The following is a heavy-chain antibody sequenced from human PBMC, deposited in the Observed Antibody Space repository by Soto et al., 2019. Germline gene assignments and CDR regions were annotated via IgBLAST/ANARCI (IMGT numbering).Heavy chain of an antibody. CDR2: IIPIFGTA. Sequence: ASVKVSCKASGGTFSSYAISWVRQAPGQGLEWMGGIIPIFGTANYAQKFQGRVTITADESTSTAYMELSSLRSEDTAVYYCARPNSGYDYWDHGGYYYGMDVWGQGTTVTVSS. CDR3: ARPNSGYDYWDHGGYYYGMDV. V-gene: IGHV1-69*13. D-gene: IGHD5-12*01. J-gene: IGHJ6*02. CDR1: GGTFSSYA.